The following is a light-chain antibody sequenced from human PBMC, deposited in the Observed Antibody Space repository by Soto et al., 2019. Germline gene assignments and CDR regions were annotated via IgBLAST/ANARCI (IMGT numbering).Light chain of an antibody. J-gene: IGKJ1*01. CDR3: QQYDSYPWT. CDR2: YAS. CDR1: QSINSW. Sequence: DIQMTQSPSTLSISVGDRVTISCRASQSINSWLAWYQQKPGKAPKHLIYYASSLESGVPSRFSGSGSGTEFTLTISSLQPDDFATYYCQQYDSYPWTFGQGTRVEIK. V-gene: IGKV1-5*01.